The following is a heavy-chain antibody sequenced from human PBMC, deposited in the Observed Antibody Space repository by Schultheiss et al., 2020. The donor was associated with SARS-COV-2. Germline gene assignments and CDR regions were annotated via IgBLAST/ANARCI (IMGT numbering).Heavy chain of an antibody. V-gene: IGHV4-34*01. D-gene: IGHD6-25*01. CDR1: GGSFSGYY. Sequence: SETLSLTCAVYGGSFSGYYWSWIRQPPGKGLEWIGEINHSGSTYYNPSLKSRVTISVDTSKNQFSLKLSSVTAADTAVYYCARPHLYSSGWHDGWFDPWGQGTLVTVSS. CDR2: INHSGST. CDR3: ARPHLYSSGWHDGWFDP. J-gene: IGHJ5*02.